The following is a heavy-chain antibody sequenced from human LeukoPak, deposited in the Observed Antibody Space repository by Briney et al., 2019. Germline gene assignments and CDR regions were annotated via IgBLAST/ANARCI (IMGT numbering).Heavy chain of an antibody. D-gene: IGHD3-10*01. CDR3: ARFRAVIDYLIDY. V-gene: IGHV1-2*02. J-gene: IGHJ4*02. CDR2: INPNSGGT. Sequence: GASVKVSCKASGYTFTGYYMHWVRQAPGQGLEWMGWINPNSGGTNYAQKFQGRVTMTRDTSISTAYMELSRLRSDDTAVYYCARFRAVIDYLIDYWGQGILVTVSS. CDR1: GYTFTGYY.